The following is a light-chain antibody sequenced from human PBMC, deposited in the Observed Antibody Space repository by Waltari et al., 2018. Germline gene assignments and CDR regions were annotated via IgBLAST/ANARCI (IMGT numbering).Light chain of an antibody. Sequence: QTVLTQPPSVSGTPGQRVPISCSGRSFNIGGHYVYLLQQLPGTAPKLLIHRNEERPSGVPDRISGSKSGTSASLAISGLRSEDEAHYYCAAWDDSLSASLFGGGTKLTVL. CDR1: SFNIGGHY. J-gene: IGLJ3*02. CDR2: RNE. V-gene: IGLV1-47*01. CDR3: AAWDDSLSASL.